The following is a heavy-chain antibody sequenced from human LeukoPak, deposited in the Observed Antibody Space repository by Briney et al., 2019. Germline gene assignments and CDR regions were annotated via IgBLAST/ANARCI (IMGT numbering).Heavy chain of an antibody. V-gene: IGHV4-59*12. CDR3: ARDGGSSGYYYVH. J-gene: IGHJ4*02. CDR1: GGSITNYY. CDR2: SYYNGNT. Sequence: SETLSLTCTVSGGSITNYYWSWIRQPPGKGLEWIGFSYYNGNTNYNPSLKSRVTMSLDTSKNQFSLKLTSVTAADTAMYYCARDGGSSGYYYVHWGQGTLVTVSS. D-gene: IGHD3-22*01.